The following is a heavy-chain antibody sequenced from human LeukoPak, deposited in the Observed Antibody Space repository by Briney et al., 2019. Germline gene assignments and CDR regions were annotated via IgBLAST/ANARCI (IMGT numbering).Heavy chain of an antibody. J-gene: IGHJ4*02. D-gene: IGHD5-24*01. CDR2: IYHSGST. Sequence: KSSETLSLTCTVSGYSISSGYYWGWIRQPPGKGLEWIGSIYHSGSTYYNPSLKSRVTISVDTSKNQFSLKLSSVTAADTAVYYCARPPGWLQFIAFDYWGQGTLVTVSS. V-gene: IGHV4-38-2*02. CDR1: GYSISSGYY. CDR3: ARPPGWLQFIAFDY.